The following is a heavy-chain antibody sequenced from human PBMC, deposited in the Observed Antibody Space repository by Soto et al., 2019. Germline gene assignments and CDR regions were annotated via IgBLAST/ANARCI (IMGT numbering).Heavy chain of an antibody. J-gene: IGHJ5*02. V-gene: IGHV3-23*01. CDR1: GFTFSNYA. D-gene: IGHD6-19*01. Sequence: EVQLLESGGGLVQPGGSLRLSCAGSGFTFSNYAMSWVRQAPGTGLEWVSGIGASGAGTYYADSVKGRFTISRDNSKNTLHLQMNSLRAEDTAVYYCAKLIRPPFAVAGERLTAFDPWGQGTLVTVSS. CDR3: AKLIRPPFAVAGERLTAFDP. CDR2: IGASGAGT.